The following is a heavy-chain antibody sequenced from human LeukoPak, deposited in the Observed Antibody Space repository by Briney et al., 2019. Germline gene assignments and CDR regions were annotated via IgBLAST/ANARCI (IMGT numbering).Heavy chain of an antibody. CDR3: ASSSGSYSAEYFQH. V-gene: IGHV4-30-2*01. CDR2: IYHSGST. D-gene: IGHD1-26*01. J-gene: IGHJ1*01. CDR1: GGSISSGGYS. Sequence: SQTLSLTCAVSGGSISSGGYSWSWLRQPPGTGLEWIGYIYHSGSTYYNPSLKSRVTISVDRSKNQFSLKLSSVTAADTAVYYCASSSGSYSAEYFQHWGQGTLVTVSS.